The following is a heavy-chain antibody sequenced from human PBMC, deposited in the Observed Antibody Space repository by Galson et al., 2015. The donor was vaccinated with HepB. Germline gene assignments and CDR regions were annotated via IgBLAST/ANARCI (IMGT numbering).Heavy chain of an antibody. J-gene: IGHJ3*02. V-gene: IGHV1-18*04. D-gene: IGHD5-24*01. CDR1: GYTFTSYG. CDR3: ARDAGEMATRMGGIGSFDI. CDR2: ISAYSGNT. Sequence: SVKVSCKASGYTFTSYGISWVRQAPGPGLEWMGWISAYSGNTNYAQKLQGRVTMTTDTSTRTAYMELRSLRSDDTAVYYCARDAGEMATRMGGIGSFDIWGQGTMVTVSS.